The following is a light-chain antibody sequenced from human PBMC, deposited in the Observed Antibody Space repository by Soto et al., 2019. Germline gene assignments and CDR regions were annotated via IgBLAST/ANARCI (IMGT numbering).Light chain of an antibody. CDR3: QQYGDSPAT. CDR2: DAS. V-gene: IGKV3-15*01. Sequence: ETVMTQSPATLSVSPGERATLSCRASQSVSSKLAWYQQKPGQAPRLLIYDASTRATGIPDRFSGSGSGTDFTLTFSRLEPEDFAVYYCQQYGDSPATFGPGTKGDIK. CDR1: QSVSSK. J-gene: IGKJ3*01.